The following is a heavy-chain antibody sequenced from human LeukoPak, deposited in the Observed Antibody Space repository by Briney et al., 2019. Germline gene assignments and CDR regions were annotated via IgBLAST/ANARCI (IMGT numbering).Heavy chain of an antibody. J-gene: IGHJ4*02. Sequence: PGGSLRLSCAASGFTFSSYLMHWVRQAPGKGLVWVSRINTDGSSATYADSVKGRFTISRDNAKNTLYLQMNSLRAEDTAVYYCARGDTAMVTPFDYWGQGTLVTVSS. CDR1: GFTFSSYL. V-gene: IGHV3-74*01. CDR3: ARGDTAMVTPFDY. CDR2: INTDGSSA. D-gene: IGHD5-18*01.